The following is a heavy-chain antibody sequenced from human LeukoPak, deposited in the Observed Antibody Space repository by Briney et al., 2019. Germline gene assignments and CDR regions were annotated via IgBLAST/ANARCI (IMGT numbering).Heavy chain of an antibody. J-gene: IGHJ4*02. CDR2: IKSKTDGGTT. Sequence: PGGSLRLSCAASGFTFSNAWMSWVRQAPGKGLEWVGRIKSKTDGGTTDYAAPVKGRFTISRDDSKNTLYLQMNSLKTEDTAVYYCTTEIVRYCSGGSCYSTAYYFDCWGQGTLVTVSS. CDR3: TTEIVRYCSGGSCYSTAYYFDC. V-gene: IGHV3-15*01. D-gene: IGHD2-15*01. CDR1: GFTFSNAW.